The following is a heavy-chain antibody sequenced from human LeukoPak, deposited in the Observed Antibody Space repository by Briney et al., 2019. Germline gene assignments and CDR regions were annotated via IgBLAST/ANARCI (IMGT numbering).Heavy chain of an antibody. J-gene: IGHJ3*02. Sequence: PGGSLRLSCAASGFTFSSYGMHWVRQAPGKGLEWVAFIRYDGSNKYYADSVKGRFTISRDNSKNTLYLQMNSLRAEDTAVYYCARDQGRKMGAFDIWGQGTMVTVSS. V-gene: IGHV3-30*02. CDR2: IRYDGSNK. D-gene: IGHD1-26*01. CDR1: GFTFSSYG. CDR3: ARDQGRKMGAFDI.